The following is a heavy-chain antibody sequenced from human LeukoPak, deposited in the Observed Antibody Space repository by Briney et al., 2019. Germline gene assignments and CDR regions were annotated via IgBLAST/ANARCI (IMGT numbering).Heavy chain of an antibody. V-gene: IGHV4-38-2*02. J-gene: IGHJ4*02. Sequence: SETLSLTCNVSGYSISSDYSWGWIRQPPGKGLEWIGDMYHSGSTYYNPSLKSRVTISVDKPKNQFSLKLSSVTAADTAVYYCARAVSLELTLDHWGQGTLVTVSS. D-gene: IGHD1-7*01. CDR1: GYSISSDYS. CDR2: MYHSGST. CDR3: ARAVSLELTLDH.